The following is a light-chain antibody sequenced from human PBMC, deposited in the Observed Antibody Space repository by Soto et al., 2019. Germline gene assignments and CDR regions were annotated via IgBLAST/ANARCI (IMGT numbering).Light chain of an antibody. J-gene: IGLJ2*01. CDR3: SSYTTSTSFIL. V-gene: IGLV2-14*01. CDR2: EVS. CDR1: SSDIGNYDF. Sequence: QSVLTQSPSASGTPGQRVTISCTGTSSDIGNYDFVSWYQQVPGTAPKAMIYEVSSRPSGVSNRFSGSKSGNTASLTISGLQAEDEAYYYCSSYTTSTSFILFGGGTKLTVL.